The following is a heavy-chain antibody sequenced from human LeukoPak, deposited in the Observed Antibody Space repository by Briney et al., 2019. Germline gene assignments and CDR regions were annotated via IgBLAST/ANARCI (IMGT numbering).Heavy chain of an antibody. J-gene: IGHJ4*02. CDR1: GFTVSSNY. D-gene: IGHD1-26*01. CDR3: ARAIVGATTGLNY. Sequence: GGSLRLSCAASGFTVSSNYMSWVRQAPGRGLEWVSVIYSGGSTYYADSVKGRLTISRDNFKNTLYLQMNSLRAEDTAVYYCARAIVGATTGLNYWGQGTLVTVSS. CDR2: IYSGGST. V-gene: IGHV3-66*01.